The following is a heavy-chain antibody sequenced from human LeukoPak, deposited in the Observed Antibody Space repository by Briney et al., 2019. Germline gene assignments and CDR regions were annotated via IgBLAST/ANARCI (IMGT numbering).Heavy chain of an antibody. CDR3: ARSRGYSYGTTFLDY. CDR1: GGSISTYY. V-gene: IGHV4-59*08. Sequence: SETLSLTCTVSGGSISTYYWSWIRQPPGKGLEWIGYIYYSGSINYNPSLKSRVTISVDTSKNQFSLRLISVTAADTAVYYCARSRGYSYGTTFLDYWGQGTLVTVSS. CDR2: IYYSGSI. D-gene: IGHD5-18*01. J-gene: IGHJ4*02.